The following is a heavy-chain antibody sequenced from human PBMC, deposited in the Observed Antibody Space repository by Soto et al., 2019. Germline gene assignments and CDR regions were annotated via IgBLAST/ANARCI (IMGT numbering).Heavy chain of an antibody. V-gene: IGHV3-23*01. J-gene: IGHJ5*02. CDR2: ISGSRGST. Sequence: EVQLLESGGGLVQPGGSLRLSCAASGFTFSNYAMNWVRQAPGKGLEWVSGISGSRGSTYYADSVKGRFTISRDNSKNALFLQMTSLRAEDTAVYYCAKGGQSMLNWFDPWGQGTLVAVSS. CDR3: AKGGQSMLNWFDP. D-gene: IGHD2-8*01. CDR1: GFTFSNYA.